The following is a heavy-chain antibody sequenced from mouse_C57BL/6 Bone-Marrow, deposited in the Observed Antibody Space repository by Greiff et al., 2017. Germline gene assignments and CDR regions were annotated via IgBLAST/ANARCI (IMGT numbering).Heavy chain of an antibody. D-gene: IGHD2-3*01. Sequence: VQVVESDAELVKPGASVKISCKVSGYTFTDHTIHWMKQRPEQGLEWIGYIYPRDGSTKYNEKFKGKATLTADKSSSTAYMQLNSLTSEDSAVYFCARGWLLRHWYFDVWGTGTTVTVSS. CDR1: GYTFTDHT. V-gene: IGHV1-78*01. CDR3: ARGWLLRHWYFDV. J-gene: IGHJ1*03. CDR2: IYPRDGST.